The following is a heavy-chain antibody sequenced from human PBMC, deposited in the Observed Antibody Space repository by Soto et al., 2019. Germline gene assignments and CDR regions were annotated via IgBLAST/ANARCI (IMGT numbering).Heavy chain of an antibody. CDR3: GAYCSRPYCYDWFDQ. Sequence: SEPLSLTCSVSGGSIGSSSYYFGWIRHPPGKGLEWIGSLYYTGNTYYNSSLKSRVTISADKSQNQFSLRLSSVTAADTAVYYCGAYCSRPYCYDWFDQWGQGTKVTV. D-gene: IGHD2-2*01. V-gene: IGHV4-39*01. CDR1: GGSIGSSSYY. CDR2: LYYTGNT. J-gene: IGHJ5*02.